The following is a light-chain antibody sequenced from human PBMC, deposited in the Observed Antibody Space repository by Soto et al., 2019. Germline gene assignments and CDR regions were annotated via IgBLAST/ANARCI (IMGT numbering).Light chain of an antibody. Sequence: SYELTQPPSVSVSPGQTARITCSGAALPKKYAYWYQQKSGQAPVLVIYEDSKRPSGIPERFSGSSSGTMATLTISGAQVEDEGDFYCYSTDSSGNYSGVFAGGTKLTVL. CDR3: YSTDSSGNYSGV. CDR1: ALPKKY. CDR2: EDS. J-gene: IGLJ2*01. V-gene: IGLV3-10*01.